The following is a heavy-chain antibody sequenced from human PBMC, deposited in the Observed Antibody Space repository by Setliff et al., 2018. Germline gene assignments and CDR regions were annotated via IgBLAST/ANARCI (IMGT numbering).Heavy chain of an antibody. CDR2: ISSSSSTI. CDR1: GFIFSSYS. CDR3: VRDRWKVMVNKGDDAFDL. Sequence: PGGSLRLSCAASGFIFSSYSMNWVRQAPGKGLEWVSYISSSSSTIYYADSVKGRFTISRDNAKNSLDLQMDSLRGEDTAVYYCVRDRWKVMVNKGDDAFDLWGQGTMVTVSS. D-gene: IGHD5-18*01. V-gene: IGHV3-48*04. J-gene: IGHJ3*01.